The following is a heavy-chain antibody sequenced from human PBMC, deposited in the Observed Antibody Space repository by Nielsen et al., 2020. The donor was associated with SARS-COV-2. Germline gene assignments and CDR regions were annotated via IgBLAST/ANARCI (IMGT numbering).Heavy chain of an antibody. D-gene: IGHD5-18*01. CDR2: IYYSGST. V-gene: IGHV4-31*03. Sequence: SETLSLTCTVSGGSISSGGYYWSWIRQHPGKGLEWIGYIYYSGSTYYNPSLKSRVTISVDTSKNQFSLKLSSVTAADTAVYYCARGGAMALYYYYYGMDVWGQGTTVTVSS. J-gene: IGHJ6*02. CDR3: ARGGAMALYYYYYGMDV. CDR1: GGSISSGGYY.